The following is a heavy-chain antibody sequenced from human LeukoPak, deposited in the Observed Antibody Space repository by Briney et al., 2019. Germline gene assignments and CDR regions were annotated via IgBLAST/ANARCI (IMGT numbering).Heavy chain of an antibody. Sequence: GGSLRLSCAASGCTFDDYAMHWVRQAPGKGLEWVSGISWNSGRIGYADSVKGRFTISRDNAKNSLYLQMNSLRAEDTALYYCAKDEGVGATTHFFDYWGQGTLVTVSP. CDR1: GCTFDDYA. CDR3: AKDEGVGATTHFFDY. CDR2: ISWNSGRI. V-gene: IGHV3-9*01. J-gene: IGHJ4*02. D-gene: IGHD1-26*01.